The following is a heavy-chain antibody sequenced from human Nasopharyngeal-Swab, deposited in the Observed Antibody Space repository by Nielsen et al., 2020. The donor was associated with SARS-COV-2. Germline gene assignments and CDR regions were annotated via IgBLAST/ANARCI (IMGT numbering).Heavy chain of an antibody. Sequence: ASVKVSCKASGYTFTSYGISWVRQAPGQGLEWMGWISAYNGNTNYAQKLQGRVTMTTDTSTSTAYMELSSLRSEDTAVYYCAREKDFNWFDPWGQGTLVTVSS. CDR3: AREKDFNWFDP. V-gene: IGHV1-18*01. CDR2: ISAYNGNT. CDR1: GYTFTSYG. J-gene: IGHJ5*02. D-gene: IGHD3/OR15-3a*01.